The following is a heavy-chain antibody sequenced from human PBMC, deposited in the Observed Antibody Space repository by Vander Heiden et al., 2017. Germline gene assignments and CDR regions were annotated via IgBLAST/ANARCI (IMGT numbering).Heavy chain of an antibody. CDR3: ARGRGSVAATIFDY. CDR2: INHSGST. Sequence: QVQLQQWCAGLLTPSETLSLTCAVYGGSCSGYYWSWIRHPPGNGLVWIGEINHSGSTNYNPSLKSRVTISVDTSKNQFSLKLSSVTAADTAVYYCARGRGSVAATIFDYWGQGTLVTVSS. D-gene: IGHD1-26*01. J-gene: IGHJ4*02. CDR1: GGSCSGYY. V-gene: IGHV4-34*01.